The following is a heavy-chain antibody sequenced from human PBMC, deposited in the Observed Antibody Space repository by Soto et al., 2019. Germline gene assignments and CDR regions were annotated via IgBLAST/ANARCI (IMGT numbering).Heavy chain of an antibody. CDR3: ARDVRYCSSTSCPYYYYYGMDV. Sequence: QVQLQESGPGLVKPSETLSLTCTVSGGSVSRGSYYWSWIRQPPGKGLEWIGYIYYSGSTNYNPSLKSRVTISVDTSKNQFSLKLSSVTAADTAVYYCARDVRYCSSTSCPYYYYYGMDVWGQGTTVTVSS. V-gene: IGHV4-61*01. CDR1: GGSVSRGSYY. J-gene: IGHJ6*02. CDR2: IYYSGST. D-gene: IGHD2-2*01.